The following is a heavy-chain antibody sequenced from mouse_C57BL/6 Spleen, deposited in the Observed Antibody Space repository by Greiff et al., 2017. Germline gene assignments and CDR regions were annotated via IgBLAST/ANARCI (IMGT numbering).Heavy chain of an antibody. CDR2: IRNKANGYTT. CDR3: ARSLLITSVFFDY. V-gene: IGHV7-3*01. Sequence: EVKLMASGGGLVQPGGSLSLSCAASGFTFTDYYMSWVRQPPGKALEWLGFIRNKANGYTTEYSASLKGRFTISRDNSQSILYRQMNALRAEDSATDYCARSLLITSVFFDYWGQGTTLTVPS. J-gene: IGHJ2*01. D-gene: IGHD1-1*01. CDR1: GFTFTDYY.